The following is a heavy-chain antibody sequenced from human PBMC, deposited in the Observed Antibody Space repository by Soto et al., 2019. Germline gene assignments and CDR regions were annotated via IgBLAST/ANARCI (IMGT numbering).Heavy chain of an antibody. CDR2: VHYSGST. J-gene: IGHJ5*02. Sequence: QVQLQESGPRVVKPSETLSLTCTVSGGSISGHYCSWIRQPPGKGLEWIGYVHYSGSTNYNPSLESRVSISVDPSKNQISLKLNSVTAADTAVYYWARHKWVKNWFDPWGQGTLVTVSS. D-gene: IGHD1-26*01. V-gene: IGHV4-59*08. CDR1: GGSISGHY. CDR3: ARHKWVKNWFDP.